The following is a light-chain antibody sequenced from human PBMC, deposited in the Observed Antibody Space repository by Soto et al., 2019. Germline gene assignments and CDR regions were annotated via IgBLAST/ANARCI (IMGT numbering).Light chain of an antibody. Sequence: DIQMTQSPSSLSASVGDRVTITCRASQGISNYLAWYQQKPGKVPKLLIYAASTLQSGVPFRFSGSGSGTDFTLTISSLQPEDVATYYCQKYNSAPPLTFGGGTKVEIK. CDR2: AAS. J-gene: IGKJ4*01. CDR3: QKYNSAPPLT. V-gene: IGKV1-27*01. CDR1: QGISNY.